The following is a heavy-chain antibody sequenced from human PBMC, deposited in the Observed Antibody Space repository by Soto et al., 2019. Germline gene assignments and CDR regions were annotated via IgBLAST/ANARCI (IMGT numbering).Heavy chain of an antibody. Sequence: QVQLVQSGAEVKKPGSSMKVSCKASGGTFSSYAISWVRQAPGQGLEWMGGIIPIFGTANYAQKFQGRVTITADESTSTAYMELSSLRSEDTAVYYCVPCVRVDEGEYYYYGMDVWGQGTTVTVSS. CDR1: GGTFSSYA. V-gene: IGHV1-69*01. J-gene: IGHJ6*02. CDR3: VPCVRVDEGEYYYYGMDV. D-gene: IGHD3-10*01. CDR2: IIPIFGTA.